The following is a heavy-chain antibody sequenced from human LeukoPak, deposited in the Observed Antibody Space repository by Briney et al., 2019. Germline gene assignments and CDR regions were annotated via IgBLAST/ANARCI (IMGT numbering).Heavy chain of an antibody. J-gene: IGHJ4*02. CDR3: ARGVGCSGGSCYSAHNDY. D-gene: IGHD2-15*01. CDR2: FRAYNGNT. Sequence: GASVKVSCKASRYTFTSYGISWVRQAPGQGLEWMGWFRAYNGNTNYAQKLQGRVTMTTDTSTSTAYMELRSLRSDDTAVYYCARGVGCSGGSCYSAHNDYWGQGTLVTVAS. V-gene: IGHV1-18*01. CDR1: RYTFTSYG.